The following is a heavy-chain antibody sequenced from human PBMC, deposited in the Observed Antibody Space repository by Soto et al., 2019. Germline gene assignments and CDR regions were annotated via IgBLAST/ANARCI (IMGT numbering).Heavy chain of an antibody. CDR2: IYYSGST. Sequence: SETLSLTCTVSGGSVSSGSYYWSWIRQPPGKGLEWIGYIYYSGSTNNNPSLKSRVTMSVDTSKNQFSLKLNSATAADTAVYYCARHRSRALPDDFWSGYYPYYFDYWGQGILVTVSS. V-gene: IGHV4-61*01. CDR3: ARHRSRALPDDFWSGYYPYYFDY. CDR1: GGSVSSGSYY. D-gene: IGHD3-3*01. J-gene: IGHJ4*02.